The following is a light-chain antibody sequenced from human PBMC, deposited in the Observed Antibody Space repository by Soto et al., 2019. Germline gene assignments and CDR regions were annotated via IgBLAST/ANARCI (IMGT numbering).Light chain of an antibody. CDR2: DAY. CDR3: QQRHMWPIT. J-gene: IGKJ5*01. Sequence: EIVLTQSPATLSLSPVETATLSCRASQSISNYLAWYQHKPGQAHRLLIFDAYNRATGIPPRYSGSGSGTDFTLTISSIEPEDSAVYYCQQRHMWPITFGQGTRLAI. CDR1: QSISNY. V-gene: IGKV3-11*01.